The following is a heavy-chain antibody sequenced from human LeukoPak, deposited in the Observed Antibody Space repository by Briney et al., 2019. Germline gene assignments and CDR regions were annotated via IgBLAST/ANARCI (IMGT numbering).Heavy chain of an antibody. D-gene: IGHD1-26*01. Sequence: EASVKVSCKASGYTFTSYGISWVRQAPGQGLEWMGWISAYNGNTNYAQKLQGRVTMTTDTSTSTAYMELSSLRSEDTAVYYCARGMGATIGDGYYYYYYMDVWGKGTTVTVSS. V-gene: IGHV1-18*01. CDR2: ISAYNGNT. J-gene: IGHJ6*03. CDR1: GYTFTSYG. CDR3: ARGMGATIGDGYYYYYYMDV.